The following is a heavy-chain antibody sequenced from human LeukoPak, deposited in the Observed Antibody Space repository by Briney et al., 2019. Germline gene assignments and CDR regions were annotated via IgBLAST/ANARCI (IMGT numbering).Heavy chain of an antibody. CDR3: AREYYYDSSANDAFDI. CDR2: IIPIFGTA. D-gene: IGHD3-22*01. CDR1: GGTFSSYA. V-gene: IGHV1-69*05. Sequence: SVKVSCKASGGTFSSYAISWVRQAPGQGLEWMGGIIPIFGTANYAQKFQGRVTITTDESTSTAYMELSSLRSEDRAVYYCAREYYYDSSANDAFDIWGQGTMVTVSS. J-gene: IGHJ3*02.